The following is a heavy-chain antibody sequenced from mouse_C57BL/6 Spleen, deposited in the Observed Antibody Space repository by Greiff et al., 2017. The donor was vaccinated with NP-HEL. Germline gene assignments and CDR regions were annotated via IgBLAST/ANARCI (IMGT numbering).Heavy chain of an antibody. CDR3: ARSYYDYHYYFDY. CDR1: GYTFTSYW. CDR2: IDPSDSYT. Sequence: QVHVKQPGAELVMPGASVKLSCKASGYTFTSYWMHWVKQRPGQGLEWIGEIDPSDSYTNYNQKFKGKSTLTVDKSSSTAYMQLSSLTSEDSAVYYCARSYYDYHYYFDYWGQGTTLTVSS. J-gene: IGHJ2*01. D-gene: IGHD2-4*01. V-gene: IGHV1-69*01.